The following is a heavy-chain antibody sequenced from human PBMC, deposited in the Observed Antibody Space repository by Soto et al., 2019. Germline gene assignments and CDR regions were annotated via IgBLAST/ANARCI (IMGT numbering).Heavy chain of an antibody. V-gene: IGHV4-39*01. CDR1: GGSISSSSYY. D-gene: IGHD3-16*01. CDR2: IYYSGST. Sequence: QLQLQESGPGLVKPSETLSLTCTVSGGSISSSSYYWGWIRQPPGKGLEWIGSIYYSGSTYYNPSLKSRVTISVDTSKNQFSLKLSSVTAADTAVYYCARHTWAGIDRTDGRAAFDIWGQGTMVTVSS. J-gene: IGHJ3*02. CDR3: ARHTWAGIDRTDGRAAFDI.